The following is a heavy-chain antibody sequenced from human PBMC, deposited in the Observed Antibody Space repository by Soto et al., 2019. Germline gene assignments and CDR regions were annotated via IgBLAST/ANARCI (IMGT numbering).Heavy chain of an antibody. D-gene: IGHD3-22*01. CDR2: IYYTGST. V-gene: IGHV4-59*08. J-gene: IGHJ4*02. CDR1: GGSISDYY. Sequence: SETLSLTCTVSGGSISDYYWNWIRLSPGNGLEWIGCIYYTGSTAYHPSLEGRVTISLDTSKQQFSLRVSSVSAADAGVYYCARRGIYHPGGYYYHSFDYWGQGTPVTVSS. CDR3: ARRGIYHPGGYYYHSFDY.